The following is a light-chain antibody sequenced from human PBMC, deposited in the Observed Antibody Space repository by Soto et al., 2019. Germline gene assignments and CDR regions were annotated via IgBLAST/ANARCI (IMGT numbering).Light chain of an antibody. Sequence: QLVLTQSPSASASLGASVKLTCTLSSGHNNYAIAWHQQQPEKGPRYLMKLNSDGSHSKGDGIPDRFSGSSSGAERYLTISSLQSEDEADYYCQTWGTAIRVFGGGTKLTVL. CDR3: QTWGTAIRV. V-gene: IGLV4-69*01. CDR1: SGHNNYA. J-gene: IGLJ3*02. CDR2: LNSDGSH.